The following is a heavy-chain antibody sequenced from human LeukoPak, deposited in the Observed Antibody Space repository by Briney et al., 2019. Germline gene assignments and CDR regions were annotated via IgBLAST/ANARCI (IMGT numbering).Heavy chain of an antibody. CDR2: INPNSGGT. V-gene: IGHV1-2*02. Sequence: ASVKVSCKASGYTFTGYYMHWVRQAPGQGLEWMGWINPNSGGTNYAQKFQGRVTMTRGTSISTAYMELSGLRSDDTAVYYCARDVTMVRGVIGRLWDWFDPWGQGTLVTVSS. D-gene: IGHD3-10*01. J-gene: IGHJ5*02. CDR3: ARDVTMVRGVIGRLWDWFDP. CDR1: GYTFTGYY.